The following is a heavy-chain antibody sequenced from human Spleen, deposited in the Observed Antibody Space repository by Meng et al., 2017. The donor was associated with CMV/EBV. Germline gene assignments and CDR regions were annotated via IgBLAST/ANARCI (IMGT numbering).Heavy chain of an antibody. CDR2: IKQDGNEK. J-gene: IGHJ6*02. V-gene: IGHV3-7*01. CDR3: AREGYGFPYPRYGMDV. D-gene: IGHD3-3*01. CDR1: GFSFSSYW. Sequence: GESLKISCAASGFSFSSYWMSWVRQAPGKGLEWVANIKQDGNEKYYVDSVKGRFTISRDNAKNSLYLQMNNLRAEDTAVYCCAREGYGFPYPRYGMDVWGQGTTVTISS.